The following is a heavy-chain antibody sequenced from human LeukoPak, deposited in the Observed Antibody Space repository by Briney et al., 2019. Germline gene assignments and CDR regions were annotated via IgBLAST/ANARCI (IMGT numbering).Heavy chain of an antibody. D-gene: IGHD1-1*01. V-gene: IGHV5-10-1*01. CDR3: ARYTTGDFDY. Sequence: PGESLKISCKGSGYSFTSYWISWVRQMPGKGLEWMGRIDPSDSYTNYSPSFQGHVTISADKFISTAYLQWSSLKASDTAMYYCARYTTGDFDYWGQGTLVTVSS. CDR1: GYSFTSYW. CDR2: IDPSDSYT. J-gene: IGHJ4*02.